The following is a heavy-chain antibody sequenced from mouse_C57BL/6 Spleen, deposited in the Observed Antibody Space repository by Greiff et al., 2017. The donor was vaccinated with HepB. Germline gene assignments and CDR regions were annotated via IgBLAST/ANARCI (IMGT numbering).Heavy chain of an antibody. CDR3: ARSGYGVYAMDY. J-gene: IGHJ4*01. V-gene: IGHV1-55*01. Sequence: QVQLKESGAELVKPGASVKMSCKASGYTFTSYWITWVKQRPGQGLEWIGDIYPGSGSTNYNEKFKSKATLTVDTSSSTAYMQLSSLTSEDSAVYYCARSGYGVYAMDYWGQGTSVTVSS. CDR1: GYTFTSYW. CDR2: IYPGSGST. D-gene: IGHD1-1*02.